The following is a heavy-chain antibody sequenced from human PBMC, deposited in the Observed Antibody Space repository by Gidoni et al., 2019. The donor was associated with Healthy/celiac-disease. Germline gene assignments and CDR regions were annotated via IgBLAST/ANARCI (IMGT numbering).Heavy chain of an antibody. CDR1: GFTFDDYA. CDR2: ISWNSGSI. D-gene: IGHD6-19*01. Sequence: EVQLVESGGGLVQPGRSLRLSCAAPGFTFDDYAMHWVRQAPGKGLEWVSGISWNSGSIGYADSVKGRFTISRDNAKNSLYLQMNSLRAEDTALYYCAKDIRAVAGTNWFDPWGQGTLVTVSS. V-gene: IGHV3-9*01. CDR3: AKDIRAVAGTNWFDP. J-gene: IGHJ5*02.